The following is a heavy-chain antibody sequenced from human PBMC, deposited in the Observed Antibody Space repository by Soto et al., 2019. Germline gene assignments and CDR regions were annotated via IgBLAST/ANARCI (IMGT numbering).Heavy chain of an antibody. CDR2: IYYSGST. CDR3: AREGRRYCSSTSCYRFYYYMDV. V-gene: IGHV4-31*03. Sequence: SETLSLTCTVSGGSISSGGYYWSWIRQHPGKGLEWIGYIYYSGSTYYNPSLKSRVTISVDTSKNQFSLKLSSVTAADTAVYYCAREGRRYCSSTSCYRFYYYMDVWGKGTKVTVSS. CDR1: GGSISSGGYY. J-gene: IGHJ6*03. D-gene: IGHD2-2*01.